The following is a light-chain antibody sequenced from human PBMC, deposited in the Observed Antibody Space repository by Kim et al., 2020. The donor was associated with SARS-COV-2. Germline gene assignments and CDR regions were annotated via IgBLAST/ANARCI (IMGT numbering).Light chain of an antibody. V-gene: IGKV3-15*01. Sequence: EVVMTKSPATLSVSPGERDSLTCRASQSVSSNLAWYQQRPGQAPRLLISGASTRATGIPARFSGSGSGTEFTLTISSLQSEDIAVYYCQQYNSWPPYIFGQGTKLEI. CDR2: GAS. CDR1: QSVSSN. CDR3: QQYNSWPPYI. J-gene: IGKJ2*01.